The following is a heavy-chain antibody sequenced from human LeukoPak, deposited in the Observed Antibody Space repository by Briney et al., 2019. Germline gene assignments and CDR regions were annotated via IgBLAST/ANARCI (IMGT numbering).Heavy chain of an antibody. D-gene: IGHD6-13*01. CDR1: GFTFSDYY. Sequence: AGGSLRLSCAASGFTFSDYYMGWIRQAPGKGLEWVSYISSSGSTIYYADSVKGRFTISRDNAKNSLYLQMNSLRAEDTAVYYCARDSPHSSSWYYNYYGMDVWGQGTTVTVSS. CDR2: ISSSGSTI. V-gene: IGHV3-11*01. CDR3: ARDSPHSSSWYYNYYGMDV. J-gene: IGHJ6*02.